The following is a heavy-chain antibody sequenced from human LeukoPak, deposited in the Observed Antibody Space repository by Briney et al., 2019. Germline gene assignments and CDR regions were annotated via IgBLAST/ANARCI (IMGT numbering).Heavy chain of an antibody. CDR3: FVGSTQYCSSTRCRRGSIDY. Sequence: SVKVSCKASGGTFSSYAISWVRQAPGQGLEWMGGIIPIFGTANYAQKFQGRVTITADKSTSTAYMELSSLRSEDTAVYYCFVGSTQYCSSTRCRRGSIDYWGQGTLVTVSS. CDR2: IIPIFGTA. CDR1: GGTFSSYA. D-gene: IGHD2-2*01. V-gene: IGHV1-69*06. J-gene: IGHJ4*02.